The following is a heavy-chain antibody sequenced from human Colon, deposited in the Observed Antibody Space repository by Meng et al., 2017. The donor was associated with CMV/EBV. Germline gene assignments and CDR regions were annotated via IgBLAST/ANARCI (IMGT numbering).Heavy chain of an antibody. CDR1: GYRVSSNNVA. V-gene: IGHV6-1*01. J-gene: IGHJ4*02. D-gene: IGHD1-26*01. CDR2: TYYRSQWST. CDR3: ARVISSIGIIDY. Sequence: SGYRVSSNNVAWNWIRQSPSGGLEWLGRTYYRSQWSTDYAVSLRSRINIKADTAKNQFSLQLNSVTPEDTAMYYCARVISSIGIIDYWGQGSLVTVSS.